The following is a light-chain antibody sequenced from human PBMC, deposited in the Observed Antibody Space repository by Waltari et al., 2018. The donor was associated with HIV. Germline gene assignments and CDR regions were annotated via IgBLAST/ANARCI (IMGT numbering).Light chain of an antibody. Sequence: QSVLTQPPSASGTPGQRVTISCSGSSSTIGRTTVNWYQQLPGTAPKLLIYNNNKRPSGVPIRVARSKSGTTPSLASSGLQCEDEADYYCAGWDDSLNGVIFGGGTKLPVL. CDR1: SSTIGRTT. CDR2: NNN. J-gene: IGLJ2*01. CDR3: AGWDDSLNGVI. V-gene: IGLV1-44*01.